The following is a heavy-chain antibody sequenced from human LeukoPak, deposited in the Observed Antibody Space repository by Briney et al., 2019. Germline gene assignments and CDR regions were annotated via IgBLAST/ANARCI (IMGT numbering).Heavy chain of an antibody. CDR2: ISGDGSMT. CDR1: GLTFSTHW. Sequence: QPGGSLRLSSAASGLTFSTHWMYWVRQAPGKELVWVSRISGDGSMTSYADSVKGRFTISRDNAKDTLFLQMTSLRVEDTAVYSCASLLTPYHGSGGGGMDVWGQGTTVTVSS. J-gene: IGHJ6*02. V-gene: IGHV3-74*01. CDR3: ASLLTPYHGSGGGGMDV. D-gene: IGHD3-10*01.